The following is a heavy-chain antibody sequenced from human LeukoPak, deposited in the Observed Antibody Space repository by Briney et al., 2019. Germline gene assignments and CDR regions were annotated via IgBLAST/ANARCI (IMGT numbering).Heavy chain of an antibody. V-gene: IGHV4-59*12. CDR3: ARGSPTPDY. CDR1: GGSINNYY. Sequence: PSETLSLTCTVSGGSINNYYRSWVRQPPGKGLEWIGYSYYSGTTNYNPSLKSRVTLSVDTSKNQFSLRLTSVTAADTAGYFCARGSPTPDYWGQGTLVTVSS. CDR2: SYYSGTT. J-gene: IGHJ4*02. D-gene: IGHD1-26*01.